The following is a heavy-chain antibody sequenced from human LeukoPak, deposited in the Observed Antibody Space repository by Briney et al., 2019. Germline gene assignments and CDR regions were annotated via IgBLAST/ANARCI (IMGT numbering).Heavy chain of an antibody. CDR2: ISSSSSYI. CDR3: ARDRLRADY. J-gene: IGHJ4*02. Sequence: GGSLRLSCAASGFTVSSNYMSWVRQAPGKGLEWVSSISSSSSYIYYADSVKGRFTISRDNAKNSLYLQMNSLRAEDTAVYYCARDRLRADYWGQGTLVTVSS. CDR1: GFTVSSNY. D-gene: IGHD4-17*01. V-gene: IGHV3-21*01.